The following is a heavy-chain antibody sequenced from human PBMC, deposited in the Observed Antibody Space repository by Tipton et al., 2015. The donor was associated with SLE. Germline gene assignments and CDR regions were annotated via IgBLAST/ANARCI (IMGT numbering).Heavy chain of an antibody. V-gene: IGHV4-34*01. CDR1: GGSFSGYY. J-gene: IGHJ4*02. D-gene: IGHD3-22*01. CDR2: INHSGST. Sequence: LRLSCAVYGGSFSGYYWSWIRQPPGKGLEWIGEINHSGSTNYNPSLKSRVTISVDTSKNQFSLKLSSVTAADTAVYYCVSYDRSGYQFDYWGQGTLVTVSS. CDR3: VSYDRSGYQFDY.